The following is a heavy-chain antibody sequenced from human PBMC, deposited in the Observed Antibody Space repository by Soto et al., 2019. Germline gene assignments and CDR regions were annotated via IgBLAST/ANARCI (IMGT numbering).Heavy chain of an antibody. D-gene: IGHD3-10*01. J-gene: IGHJ5*02. CDR2: INHRGST. CDR3: ARGMTGIIRGWFDP. V-gene: IGHV4-34*01. CDR1: GGSFSGYY. Sequence: SETLSLTCAVYGGSFSGYYWSWIRQPPGKGLEWIGEINHRGSTNYNPSLKSRVTISVDTSKNQFSLKLSSVTAADTAVYYCARGMTGIIRGWFDPWGQGTLVTVSS.